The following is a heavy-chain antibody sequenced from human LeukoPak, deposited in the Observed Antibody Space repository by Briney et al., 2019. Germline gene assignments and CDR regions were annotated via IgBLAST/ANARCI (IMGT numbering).Heavy chain of an antibody. J-gene: IGHJ6*02. D-gene: IGHD4-17*01. CDR2: IYYSGST. CDR1: GGSISSYY. CDR3: ARYYGDLYYYGMDV. V-gene: IGHV4-59*01. Sequence: SETLSLTCTGSGGSISSYYWSWIRQPPGKGLEWIGYIYYSGSTNYNPSLKSRVTISVDTSKNQFSLKLSSVTAADTAVYYCARYYGDLYYYGMDVWGQGTTVTVSS.